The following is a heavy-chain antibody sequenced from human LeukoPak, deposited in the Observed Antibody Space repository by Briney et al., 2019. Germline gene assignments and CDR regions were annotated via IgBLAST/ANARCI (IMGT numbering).Heavy chain of an antibody. J-gene: IGHJ4*02. V-gene: IGHV1-24*01. CDR3: ATGWLRTPRDFDY. CDR1: GYTLTELS. CDR2: FDPEDGET. Sequence: AASVKVSCKVSGYTLTELSMHWVRQAPGKGLGWMGGFDPEDGETIYAQKFQGRVTMTEDTSTDTAYMELSSLRSEDTAVYYCATGWLRTPRDFDYWGQGTLVTVSS. D-gene: IGHD5-12*01.